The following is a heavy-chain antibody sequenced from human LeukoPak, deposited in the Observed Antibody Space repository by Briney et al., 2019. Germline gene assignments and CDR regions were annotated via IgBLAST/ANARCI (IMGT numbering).Heavy chain of an antibody. J-gene: IGHJ2*01. CDR1: GYTFTNYD. V-gene: IGHV1-18*01. CDR3: ATGGGDWYSDL. D-gene: IGHD3-10*01. Sequence: ASVKVSCKASGYTFTNYDISWVRQAPGKGLEWMGWISPYNGNTDSAQEFQDRVTLTTDTSTSTAYMELRSPTSDDSAVYYCATGGGDWYSDLWGRGTLVTVSS. CDR2: ISPYNGNT.